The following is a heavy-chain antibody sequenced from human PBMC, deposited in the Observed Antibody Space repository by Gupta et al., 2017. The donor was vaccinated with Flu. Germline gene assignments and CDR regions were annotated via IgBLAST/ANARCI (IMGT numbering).Heavy chain of an antibody. CDR1: GGSFNSYY. Sequence: QVQLQQWGAGLLKPSETLSLTCAVYGGSFNSYYWNWIRQSPEKGLEWIGEITHSGDTNYNPSLESRVTISADMSKNQFSLKLSSVTAADTGVYYCSTLLGTSCGGDCIGYFQDWGQGTLVTVPS. CDR2: ITHSGDT. D-gene: IGHD2-21*02. CDR3: STLLGTSCGGDCIGYFQD. V-gene: IGHV4-34*02. J-gene: IGHJ1*01.